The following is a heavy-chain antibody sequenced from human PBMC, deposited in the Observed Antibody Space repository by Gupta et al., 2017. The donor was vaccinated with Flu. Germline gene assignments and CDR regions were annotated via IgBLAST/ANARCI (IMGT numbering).Heavy chain of an antibody. CDR1: GGTFSSYP. CDR2: IIPIFGTA. Sequence: QVQLVQSGAEVKKPGSSVKVSCKASGGTFSSYPIRRVRQAPGQGLEWMGGIIPIFGTANYAQKFQGRVTITADKSTSTAYMELSSLRSEDTAVYYCATSGYYSETGNLDYWGQGTLVTVSS. J-gene: IGHJ4*02. V-gene: IGHV1-69*06. CDR3: ATSGYYSETGNLDY. D-gene: IGHD3-22*01.